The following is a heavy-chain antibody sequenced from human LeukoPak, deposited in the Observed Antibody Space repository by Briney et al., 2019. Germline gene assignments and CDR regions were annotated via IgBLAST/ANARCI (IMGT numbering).Heavy chain of an antibody. CDR3: ASTSSSWYPDAFDI. V-gene: IGHV4-59*08. CDR1: GGSISSYY. D-gene: IGHD6-13*01. CDR2: IYYSGST. J-gene: IGHJ3*02. Sequence: PSETLSLTCTVSGGSISSYYWSWIRQPPGKGLEWIGYIYYSGSTNYNPSLKSRVTISVDTSKNQFSLKLSSVTAADTAVYYRASTSSSWYPDAFDIWGQGTMVTVSS.